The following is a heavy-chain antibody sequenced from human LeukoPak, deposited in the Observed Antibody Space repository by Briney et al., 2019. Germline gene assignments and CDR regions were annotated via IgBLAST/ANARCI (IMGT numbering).Heavy chain of an antibody. CDR3: ARGALLRGWFDP. J-gene: IGHJ5*02. CDR1: GGSFSGYY. D-gene: IGHD3-10*01. V-gene: IGHV4-34*01. CDR2: INHSGST. Sequence: SETLSLTCAVYGGSFSGYYWSWIRQPPGKGLEWIGEINHSGSTNYNPSLKSRVTISVDTSKNQFSLKLSSVTAADTAVYYCARGALLRGWFDPWGQGTLVTVSS.